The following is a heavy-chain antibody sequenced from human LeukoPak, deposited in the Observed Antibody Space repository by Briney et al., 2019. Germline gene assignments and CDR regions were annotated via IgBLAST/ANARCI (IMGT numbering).Heavy chain of an antibody. Sequence: PGGSLRLSCAASGFTFSSYAMSWVRQAPGKGLEWVSGISGSGDSTYYADSVKGRFTISRDNSKNTVDLQMNSLRAEDTAIYYCANEPSCSGGNCYYFDNWGQGTLVTVSS. V-gene: IGHV3-23*01. CDR1: GFTFSSYA. CDR3: ANEPSCSGGNCYYFDN. CDR2: ISGSGDST. D-gene: IGHD2-15*01. J-gene: IGHJ4*02.